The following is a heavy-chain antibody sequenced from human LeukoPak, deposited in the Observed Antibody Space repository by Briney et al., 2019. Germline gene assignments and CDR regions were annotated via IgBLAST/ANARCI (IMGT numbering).Heavy chain of an antibody. CDR1: GFTFSSYA. D-gene: IGHD6-13*01. Sequence: GGSLRLSCAASGFTFSSYAMSWVRQAPGKGLEWVSAISGSGGSTYYADSVKGRFTISRDNSKNTLYLQMNSLRAEDTAVYHCAKRSAYSSSWYFPLFDYWGQGTLVTVSS. J-gene: IGHJ4*02. CDR2: ISGSGGST. CDR3: AKRSAYSSSWYFPLFDY. V-gene: IGHV3-23*01.